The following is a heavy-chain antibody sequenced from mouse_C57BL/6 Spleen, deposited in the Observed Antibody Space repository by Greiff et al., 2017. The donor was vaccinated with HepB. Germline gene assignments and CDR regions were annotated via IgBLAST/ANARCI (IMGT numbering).Heavy chain of an antibody. V-gene: IGHV5-6*01. D-gene: IGHD2-10*01. CDR1: GFTFSSYG. CDR3: ARHPPYSHWYFDV. Sequence: EVQLQESGGDLVKPGGSLKLSCAASGFTFSSYGMSWVRQTPDKRLEWVATISSGGSYTYYPDSVKGRFTISRDNAKNTLYLQMSSLKSEDTAMYYCARHPPYSHWYFDVWGTGTTVTVSS. CDR2: ISSGGSYT. J-gene: IGHJ1*03.